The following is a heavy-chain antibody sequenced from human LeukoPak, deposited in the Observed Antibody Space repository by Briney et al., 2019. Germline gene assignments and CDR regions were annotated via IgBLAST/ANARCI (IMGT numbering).Heavy chain of an antibody. J-gene: IGHJ4*02. CDR2: IYYSGST. D-gene: IGHD4-23*01. Sequence: SETLSLTCTVSGGSISSYYWSWIRQPPGKGLEWIGYIYYSGSTNYNPSLKSRVTMSVDTSKNQFSLKLSSVTAADTAVYYCARSGGNFNFDYWGQGTLVTVSS. CDR3: ARSGGNFNFDY. CDR1: GGSISSYY. V-gene: IGHV4-59*12.